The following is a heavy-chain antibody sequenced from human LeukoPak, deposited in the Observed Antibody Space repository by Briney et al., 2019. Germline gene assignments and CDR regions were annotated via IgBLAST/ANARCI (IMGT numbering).Heavy chain of an antibody. CDR3: ARGHGDYVWGITRAPYYFDY. D-gene: IGHD3-16*01. Sequence: TLSLTCTVSGGSISSSYSWGWIRQPPGKGLEWIGNIYYSGSTYYNSSLKSRVTISVDTSKNQFSLKLSSVTAADTAVYYCARGHGDYVWGITRAPYYFDYWGQGTLVTVSS. V-gene: IGHV4-39*01. CDR1: GGSISSSYS. CDR2: IYYSGST. J-gene: IGHJ4*02.